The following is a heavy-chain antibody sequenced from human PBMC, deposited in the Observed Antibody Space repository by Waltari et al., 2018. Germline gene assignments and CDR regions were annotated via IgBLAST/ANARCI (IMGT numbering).Heavy chain of an antibody. CDR1: GFTFSTYG. Sequence: QVQLVESGGGVVQPGRSLRLSCAASGFTFSTYGMHWVRQAPGKGLEWVAVIWYDGSNEYYADSVKGRFTISRDNSKNTLYLQMNSLGGDDTAVYYCARAGGYSFYFDYWGQGTLVTVSS. CDR3: ARAGGYSFYFDY. J-gene: IGHJ4*02. D-gene: IGHD3-10*01. CDR2: IWYDGSNE. V-gene: IGHV3-33*01.